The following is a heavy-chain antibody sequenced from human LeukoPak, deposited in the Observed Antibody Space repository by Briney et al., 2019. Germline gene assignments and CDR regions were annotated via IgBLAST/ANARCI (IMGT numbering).Heavy chain of an antibody. V-gene: IGHV4-4*07. CDR2: FSASGST. Sequence: PSETLSLTRTVSGASISDYYWSWIRQAAGKGLEWIGRFSASGSTNYNPSLKSRVTMSVETSMNQFSLKLSSVMAADTAVYYCARGGSTWYAFDYWGQGTLVTVSS. D-gene: IGHD6-13*01. CDR1: GASISDYY. J-gene: IGHJ4*02. CDR3: ARGGSTWYAFDY.